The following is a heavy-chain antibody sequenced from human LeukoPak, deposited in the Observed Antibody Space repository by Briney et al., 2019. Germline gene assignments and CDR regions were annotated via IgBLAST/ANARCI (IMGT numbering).Heavy chain of an antibody. CDR2: ITGGGTTT. Sequence: GQSLRLSCAASGFTFSSYAMSWVRQAPGKGLEWVSGITGGGTTTHHADSVKGRFTISRDNSKNTLFLQMNSLRVEDTALYYCARAYGSSGYFQLPIDYWGQGTLVTVSS. J-gene: IGHJ4*02. CDR1: GFTFSSYA. CDR3: ARAYGSSGYFQLPIDY. D-gene: IGHD3-22*01. V-gene: IGHV3-23*01.